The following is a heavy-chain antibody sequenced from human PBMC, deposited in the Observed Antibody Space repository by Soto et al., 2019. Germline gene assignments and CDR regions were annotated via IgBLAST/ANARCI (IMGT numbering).Heavy chain of an antibody. D-gene: IGHD6-6*01. CDR3: ARMGRRYSSSFPDYYYYGMDV. Sequence: SVKVSCKASGGTFSSYAISCVRQAPGQGLEWMGGIIPIFGTANYAQKFQGRVTITADKSTSTAYMELSSLRSEDTAVYYCARMGRRYSSSFPDYYYYGMDVWGQGTTVTVSS. CDR1: GGTFSSYA. V-gene: IGHV1-69*06. CDR2: IIPIFGTA. J-gene: IGHJ6*02.